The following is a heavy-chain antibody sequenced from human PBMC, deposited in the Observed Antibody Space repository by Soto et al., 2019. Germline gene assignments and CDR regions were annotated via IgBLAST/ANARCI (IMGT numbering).Heavy chain of an antibody. V-gene: IGHV4-59*01. CDR3: ARGAGWWLP. Sequence: QVQLQESGPGLVKPSETLSLTCTVSGGSLSPYYWSWIRQSPGKGLEWIAYIHYSGSTNYNPSLKSRATISVDTSKNQFSLRLSSVTAADTAVYYCARGAGWWLPWGQGTLVTVSS. D-gene: IGHD2-15*01. J-gene: IGHJ5*02. CDR2: IHYSGST. CDR1: GGSLSPYY.